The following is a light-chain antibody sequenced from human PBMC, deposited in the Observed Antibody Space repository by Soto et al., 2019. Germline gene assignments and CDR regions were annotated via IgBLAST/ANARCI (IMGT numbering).Light chain of an antibody. CDR2: AAS. J-gene: IGKJ4*01. CDR1: QDISHY. V-gene: IGKV1-16*02. CDR3: QHYHSYPVS. Sequence: DIQMTQSPSSLSASVGDRVTITCRASQDISHYLVWFQQKPGKVPRSLIYAASTLQSGVPSKFSGRGSGTDFTLTISSLQPEDFATYYCQHYHSYPVSFGGGTTIEIK.